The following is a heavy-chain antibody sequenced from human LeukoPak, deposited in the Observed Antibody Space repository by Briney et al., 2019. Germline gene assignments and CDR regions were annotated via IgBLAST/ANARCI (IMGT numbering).Heavy chain of an antibody. J-gene: IGHJ4*02. D-gene: IGHD3-3*01. CDR2: ISSSGESV. CDR3: ATTGIFGVAKGY. CDR1: GFSISSHS. V-gene: IGHV3-48*01. Sequence: PGGTLRLSCVASGFSISSHSLMWVRQLQGKGLEWVSQISSSGESVNYADAVKGRFIISRDNAKKSLSLQMDSLRIEDTAVYYCATTGIFGVAKGYWGQGTLVTVSS.